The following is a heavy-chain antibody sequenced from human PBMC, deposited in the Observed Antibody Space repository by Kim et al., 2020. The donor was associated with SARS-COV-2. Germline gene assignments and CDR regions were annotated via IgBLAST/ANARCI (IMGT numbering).Heavy chain of an antibody. Sequence: GGSLRLSCAASGFTFSSYAMHWVRQAPGKGLEWVAVISYDGSNKYYADSVKGRFTISRDNSKNTLYLQMNSLRAEDTAVYYCARDTDAFDIWGQGTMVTVSS. CDR1: GFTFSSYA. CDR2: ISYDGSNK. CDR3: ARDTDAFDI. V-gene: IGHV3-30*04. J-gene: IGHJ3*02.